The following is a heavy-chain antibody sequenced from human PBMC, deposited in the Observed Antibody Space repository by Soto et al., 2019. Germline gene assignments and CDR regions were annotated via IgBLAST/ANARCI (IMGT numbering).Heavy chain of an antibody. V-gene: IGHV1-3*01. D-gene: IGHD3-10*01. CDR1: GYTFTNYA. J-gene: IGHJ4*02. Sequence: QVQLVQSGAEVKKPGASVKVSCKASGYTFTNYAMHWVRQAPGQRLEWMGWINAAIGNTKYSQKSQGSVTSTRDTSANTAYMELSSFRSEDTAVYYCARRNVYGSGRSSFDYWGQGTLVTVSS. CDR3: ARRNVYGSGRSSFDY. CDR2: INAAIGNT.